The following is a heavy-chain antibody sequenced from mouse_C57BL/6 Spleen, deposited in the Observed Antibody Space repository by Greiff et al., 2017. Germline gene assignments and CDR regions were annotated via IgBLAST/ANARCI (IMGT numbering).Heavy chain of an antibody. D-gene: IGHD3-2*02. CDR1: GYTFTSYY. V-gene: IGHV1-85*01. CDR2: IYPRDGST. Sequence: VHLVESGPELVKPGASVKLSCKASGYTFTSYYINWVKQRPGQGLEWIGWIYPRDGSTKYNEKFKGKATLTVDTSSSTAYMELHSLTSEDSAVYFCARTSSGYFDYWGQGTTLTVSS. J-gene: IGHJ2*01. CDR3: ARTSSGYFDY.